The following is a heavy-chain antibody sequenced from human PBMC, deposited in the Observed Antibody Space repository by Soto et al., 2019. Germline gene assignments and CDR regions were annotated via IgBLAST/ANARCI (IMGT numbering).Heavy chain of an antibody. V-gene: IGHV4-4*07. CDR2: IYTSGST. D-gene: IGHD6-6*01. Sequence: SETLSLTCTVSGGSISSYYWSWIRQPAGKGLEWIGRIYTSGSTNYNPSLKSRVTMSVDTSKNQFSLKLSSVTAADTAVYYCAREGIAARLNWFDPWGQGTLVTVSS. J-gene: IGHJ5*02. CDR1: GGSISSYY. CDR3: AREGIAARLNWFDP.